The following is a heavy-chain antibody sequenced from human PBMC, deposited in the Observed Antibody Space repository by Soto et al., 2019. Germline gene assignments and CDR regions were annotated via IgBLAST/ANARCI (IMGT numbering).Heavy chain of an antibody. CDR3: ARERTRGFDP. CDR2: MNPNSGNT. V-gene: IGHV1-8*01. Sequence: QVHLVQSGAEVRKPGASLKVSYKASGYTFTSYDINWVRQATGQGLEWMGWMNPNSGNTAYAQKFQGRVTMTRNTSISTAHMELSSLRSEDTAVYYCARERTRGFDPWGQGTLVTVSS. J-gene: IGHJ5*02. CDR1: GYTFTSYD.